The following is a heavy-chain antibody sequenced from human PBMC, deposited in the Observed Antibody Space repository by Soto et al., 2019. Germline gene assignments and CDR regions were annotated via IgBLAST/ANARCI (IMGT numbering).Heavy chain of an antibody. J-gene: IGHJ4*02. CDR2: IKQDGSEK. V-gene: IGHV3-7*03. Sequence: GSLRLSCAASGFTFSSYWMSWVRQAPGKGLEWVANIKQDGSEKYYVDSVKGRFTISRDNAKNLLYLQMNSLRAEDTAVYYCARPRPVRTESGPDYWGQGTLVTVSS. CDR3: ARPRPVRTESGPDY. D-gene: IGHD1-26*01. CDR1: GFTFSSYW.